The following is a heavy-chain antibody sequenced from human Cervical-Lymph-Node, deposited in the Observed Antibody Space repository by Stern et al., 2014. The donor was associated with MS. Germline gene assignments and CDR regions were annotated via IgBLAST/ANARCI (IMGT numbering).Heavy chain of an antibody. D-gene: IGHD6-13*01. CDR2: IWYDGSNP. J-gene: IGHJ4*02. Sequence: QVQLVESGGGVVQPVRSLRLSCAASGFSFSRYAMHWVRQAPGKGLEWVALIWYDGSNPYYADSVTGRFTISRDNFKNTLYLQMNSLRAEDTAVYYCASAYSSSHYYFDYWGQGTLVTVSS. CDR1: GFSFSRYA. CDR3: ASAYSSSHYYFDY. V-gene: IGHV3-33*01.